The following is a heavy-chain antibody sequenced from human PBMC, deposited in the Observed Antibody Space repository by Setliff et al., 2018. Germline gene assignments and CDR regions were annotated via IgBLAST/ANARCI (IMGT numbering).Heavy chain of an antibody. J-gene: IGHJ6*03. D-gene: IGHD3-3*01. CDR2: FDPEDGET. Sequence: ASVKVSCKVSGYTLTELSMHWVRQAPGKGLEWMGGFDPEDGETIYAQKFQGRVTMTEDTSTDTAYRELSSLRSEDTAVYYCARGRHPPWSGYPYYYMDVWGKGTTVTVSS. V-gene: IGHV1-24*01. CDR1: GYTLTELS. CDR3: ARGRHPPWSGYPYYYMDV.